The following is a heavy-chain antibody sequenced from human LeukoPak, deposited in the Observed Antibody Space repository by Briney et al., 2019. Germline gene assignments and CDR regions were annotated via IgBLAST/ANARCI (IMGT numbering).Heavy chain of an antibody. V-gene: IGHV4-38-2*02. J-gene: IGHJ4*02. CDR2: IYSTGST. Sequence: PSETLSLTCTVSPSSINSGFYWGWIRQPPGKGLEWIGSIYSTGSTYHNPSLKSRVTISVDTSKNQVSLRLRSVTAADTAVYFCARPVSLGGPVDYWGQGTLVTVSS. D-gene: IGHD2-15*01. CDR1: PSSINSGFY. CDR3: ARPVSLGGPVDY.